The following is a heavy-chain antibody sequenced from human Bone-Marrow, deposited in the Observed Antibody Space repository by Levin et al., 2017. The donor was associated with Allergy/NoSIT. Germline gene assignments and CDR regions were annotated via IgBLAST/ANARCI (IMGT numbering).Heavy chain of an antibody. CDR1: GESFQPFY. CDR2: LNHSGNN. V-gene: IGHV4-34*01. D-gene: IGHD3-10*01. J-gene: IGHJ4*02. Sequence: SQTLSLTCDVSGESFQPFYWSWIRQVPGKELEWIVELNHSGNNKYNPTLKSRVTLSVDASNNRFSLRLSSVTAADTGLYYCARGGTYGYYFDYWGPGTPFTVSS. CDR3: ARGGTYGYYFDY.